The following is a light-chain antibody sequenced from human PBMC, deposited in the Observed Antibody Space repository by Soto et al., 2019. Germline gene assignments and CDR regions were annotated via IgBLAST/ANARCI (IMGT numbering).Light chain of an antibody. J-gene: IGLJ1*01. V-gene: IGLV1-47*01. CDR2: TNN. CDR3: AAWDDSLSGYV. Sequence: QSVLTQPPSASGTPGQRVTISCSGSSSSIGSNYVYWYLQLPGTAPKLLIYTNNQRPSGVPDRFSGSKSGTSASLAISGLRSEDEADYYCAAWDDSLSGYVFGTGTKLTVL. CDR1: SSSIGSNY.